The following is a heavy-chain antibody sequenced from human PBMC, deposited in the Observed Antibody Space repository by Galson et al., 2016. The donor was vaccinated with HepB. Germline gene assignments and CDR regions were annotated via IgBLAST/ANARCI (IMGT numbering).Heavy chain of an antibody. D-gene: IGHD1-1*01. J-gene: IGHJ6*02. CDR2: ISVSGDNT. V-gene: IGHV3-23*01. CDR3: AKWAGVWNDVNYPQYHYGMDV. Sequence: VRRAPGKGLEWVSVISVSGDNTYYADSVKGRFTISRDNSKSTLYLQMNSLRAEDTAVYYCAKWAGVWNDVNYPQYHYGMDVWGQGTTVTVSS.